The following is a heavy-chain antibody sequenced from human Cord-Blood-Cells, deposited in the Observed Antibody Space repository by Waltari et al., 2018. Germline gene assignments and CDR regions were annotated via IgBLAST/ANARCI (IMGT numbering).Heavy chain of an antibody. CDR3: ARDRDGYNNWFDP. CDR1: GFTFSSSA. Sequence: QVQLVESGGGVVQPGRSLRLSCAASGFTFSSSAMHWVRPAPGKGLEWVAVISYDGSNKYYADSVKGRFTISRDNSKNTLYLQMNSLRAEDTAVYYCARDRDGYNNWFDPWGQGTLVTVSS. V-gene: IGHV3-30-3*01. J-gene: IGHJ5*02. D-gene: IGHD5-12*01. CDR2: ISYDGSNK.